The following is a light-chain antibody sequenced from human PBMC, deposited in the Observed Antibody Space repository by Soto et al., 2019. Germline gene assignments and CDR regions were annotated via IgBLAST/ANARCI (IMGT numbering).Light chain of an antibody. Sequence: DITMNQSPSALSASIGDRVTITCRASQSISSWLAWYQQKPGKAPKLLIYKASSLESGVPSRFSGSGSGTEFTLTISSLQPDDFATYFCQQSYSTPRTFGQGTKVDIK. CDR1: QSISSW. J-gene: IGKJ1*01. CDR3: QQSYSTPRT. CDR2: KAS. V-gene: IGKV1-5*03.